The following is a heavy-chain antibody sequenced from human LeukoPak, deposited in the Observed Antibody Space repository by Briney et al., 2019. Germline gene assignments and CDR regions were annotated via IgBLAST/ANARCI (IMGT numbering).Heavy chain of an antibody. Sequence: GGSLRLSCAASGFTVSSNYMNWIRQAPGKGLEWISYISSSGGTIYYADSVKGRFTISRDNAKNSLYLQMNSLRAEDTAVYYCAGYSSGWFGAFHIWGQGTMVTVSS. CDR2: ISSSGGTI. D-gene: IGHD6-19*01. J-gene: IGHJ3*02. CDR3: AGYSSGWFGAFHI. CDR1: GFTVSSNY. V-gene: IGHV3-11*04.